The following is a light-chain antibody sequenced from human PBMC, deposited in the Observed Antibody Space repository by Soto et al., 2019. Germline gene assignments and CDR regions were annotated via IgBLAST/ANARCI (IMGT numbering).Light chain of an antibody. Sequence: AIQMTQSPSSLSASVGDRVTITCRASQDISDDVGWYQQTPGKAPKLLISGASRLQSGVPSRFSGSGSGAAFTLTITSLRPEDSATYYCQQSYSTPRTFGQGTKV. CDR3: QQSYSTPRT. CDR1: QDISDD. J-gene: IGKJ1*01. CDR2: GAS. V-gene: IGKV1-6*01.